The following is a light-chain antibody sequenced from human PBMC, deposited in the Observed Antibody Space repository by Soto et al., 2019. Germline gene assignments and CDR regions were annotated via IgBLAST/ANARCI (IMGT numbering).Light chain of an antibody. CDR3: QQYNSSPYT. J-gene: IGKJ2*01. CDR2: KAS. V-gene: IGKV1-5*03. CDR1: QTISSW. Sequence: DIQMTQSPSTLSGSVGDRVTITCRASQTISSWLAWYQQKPGKAPKLLIYKASTLKSGVPSRFSGSGSGTEFTLTISSLQPDDFATYYCQQYNSSPYTFGQGTKVDIK.